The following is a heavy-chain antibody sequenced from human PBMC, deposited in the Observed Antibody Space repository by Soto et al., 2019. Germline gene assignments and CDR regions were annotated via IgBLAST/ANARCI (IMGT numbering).Heavy chain of an antibody. Sequence: TLSLTCTVSGGSVSSVSYYWSWIRQPPGKGLEWIGYIYYSGSTNYNPSLKSRVTISVDTSKNQFSLKLSSVTAADTAVYYCARYRGGSFYFDYWGQGTLVTVSS. J-gene: IGHJ4*02. CDR2: IYYSGST. V-gene: IGHV4-61*01. CDR1: GGSVSSVSYY. CDR3: ARYRGGSFYFDY. D-gene: IGHD1-26*01.